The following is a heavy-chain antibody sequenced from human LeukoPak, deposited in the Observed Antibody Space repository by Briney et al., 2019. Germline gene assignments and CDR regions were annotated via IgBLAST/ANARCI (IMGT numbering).Heavy chain of an antibody. CDR3: ARKSIATAGRKPYDY. J-gene: IGHJ4*02. Sequence: SETLSLTCAVYGGSFSGYYRSWIRQPPGKGLEWIGEINHSGSTNYNPSLKSRVTISVDVSKNQFSLRLTSVTAADTAVYYCARKSIATAGRKPYDYWDQGTLVTVSS. CDR2: INHSGST. CDR1: GGSFSGYY. V-gene: IGHV4-34*01. D-gene: IGHD6-13*01.